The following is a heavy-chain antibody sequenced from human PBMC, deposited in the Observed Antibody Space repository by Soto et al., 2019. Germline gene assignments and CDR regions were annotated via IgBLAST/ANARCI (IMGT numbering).Heavy chain of an antibody. V-gene: IGHV4-34*01. CDR1: GGSFSGYY. D-gene: IGHD3-10*01. J-gene: IGHJ2*01. CDR3: ARGSVLWFGEYDL. CDR2: INHSGST. Sequence: QVQLQQWGAGLLKPSETLSLTCAVYGGSFSGYYWSWIHQPPGKGLEWIGEINHSGSTTDNPSLKSRVTISVDTSKNQFSLKLSSVTAADTAVYYCARGSVLWFGEYDLWGRGTLVTVSS.